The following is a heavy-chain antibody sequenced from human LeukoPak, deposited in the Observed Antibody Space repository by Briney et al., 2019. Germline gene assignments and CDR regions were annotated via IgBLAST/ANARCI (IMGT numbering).Heavy chain of an antibody. CDR3: AKGGRVVVTDFDY. CDR1: GFTFSSYG. CDR2: ISYDGSNK. V-gene: IGHV3-30*18. Sequence: GRSLRLSCAASGFTFSSYGMHWVRQAPGKGLEWVAVISYDGSNKYYADSVKGRFTISRDNSKNTLYLQMNSLRAEDTAVYYCAKGGRVVVTDFDYWGQGTLVTVSS. J-gene: IGHJ4*02. D-gene: IGHD2-21*02.